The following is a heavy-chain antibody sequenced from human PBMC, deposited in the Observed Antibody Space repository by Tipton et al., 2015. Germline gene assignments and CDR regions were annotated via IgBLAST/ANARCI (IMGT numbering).Heavy chain of an antibody. V-gene: IGHV4-34*01. CDR2: INDAGTT. D-gene: IGHD3-3*01. CDR1: GGSLSGYY. J-gene: IGHJ4*02. Sequence: TLSLTCAVYGGSLSGYYWSWIRQPPGKGLEWVGEINDAGTTNYKSSLKSRVTISVDTSKNQFSLKLTSVTAADTAVYYCAGHLAYRDTWSAQGFWGQGTLVTVSS. CDR3: AGHLAYRDTWSAQGF.